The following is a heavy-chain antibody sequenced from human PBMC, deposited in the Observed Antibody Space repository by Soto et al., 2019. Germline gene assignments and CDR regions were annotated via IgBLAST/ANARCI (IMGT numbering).Heavy chain of an antibody. CDR3: SRQGGYYYDSATYDPKYFDF. CDR1: RGSMRPYY. J-gene: IGHJ4*01. V-gene: IGHV4-59*08. Sequence: SETLSLTCTVSRGSMRPYYWSWIRQPPGKGLEWIGYVYHSGRTTYSPSVKSRVTISIDTPKNHFALTLNSLPDADTAVYFSSRQGGYYYDSATYDPKYFDFWGHGILVTVSS. CDR2: VYHSGRT. D-gene: IGHD3-22*01.